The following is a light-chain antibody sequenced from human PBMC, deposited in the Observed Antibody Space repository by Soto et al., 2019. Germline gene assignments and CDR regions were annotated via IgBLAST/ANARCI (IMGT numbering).Light chain of an antibody. J-gene: IGKJ4*01. CDR1: QSVTSN. V-gene: IGKV3-15*01. CDR3: QQYNSWPLT. CDR2: GPS. Sequence: EIVMTQSPATLSVSPGERATLSCRARQSVTSNLAWYQQKPGQAPRLLIYGPSTRATGIPARFSGSGSGTEFTLTISSLQSEDFAVYYCQQYNSWPLTFGGGTQVEIK.